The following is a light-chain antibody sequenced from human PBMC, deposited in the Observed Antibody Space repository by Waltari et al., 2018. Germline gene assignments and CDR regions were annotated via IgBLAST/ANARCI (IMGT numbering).Light chain of an antibody. CDR3: SSYAASTVL. CDR1: SSDIGGYNF. J-gene: IGLJ2*01. V-gene: IGLV2-8*01. Sequence: QSALTQPPSASGSPGQSVTISCTGTSSDIGGYNFVSWYQQHPGKAPNLIIYEVTKRPSGVPDRFSGSKSGNTASLTVSGLQSDDEADYYCSSYAASTVLFGGGTKLTVL. CDR2: EVT.